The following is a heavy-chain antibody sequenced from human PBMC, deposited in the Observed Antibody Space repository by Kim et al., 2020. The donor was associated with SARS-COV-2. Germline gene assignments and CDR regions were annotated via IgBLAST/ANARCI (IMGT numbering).Heavy chain of an antibody. Sequence: GGSLRLSCAASGFTFSSYAMSWVRQAPGKGLEWVSAISGSGGSTYYADSVKGRFTISRDNSKNTLYLQMNSLRAEDTAVYYCAKSLYDSGGYGVDVWGQGTTGTVSS. CDR3: AKSLYDSGGYGVDV. D-gene: IGHD3-22*01. CDR1: GFTFSSYA. J-gene: IGHJ6*02. CDR2: ISGSGGST. V-gene: IGHV3-23*01.